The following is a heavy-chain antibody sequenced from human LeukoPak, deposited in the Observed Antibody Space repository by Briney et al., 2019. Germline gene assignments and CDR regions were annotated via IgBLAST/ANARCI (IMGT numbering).Heavy chain of an antibody. D-gene: IGHD5-18*01. Sequence: GGSLRLSCGASGFVFSDYSMNWVRQAPGKGLEWVAFIRYDGSDKYYADSVKGRFTISRDNSKNTLYLQMNSLRAEDTAVYYCAKEATAPRREYFQHWGQGTLVTVSS. J-gene: IGHJ1*01. CDR3: AKEATAPRREYFQH. V-gene: IGHV3-30*02. CDR2: IRYDGSDK. CDR1: GFVFSDYS.